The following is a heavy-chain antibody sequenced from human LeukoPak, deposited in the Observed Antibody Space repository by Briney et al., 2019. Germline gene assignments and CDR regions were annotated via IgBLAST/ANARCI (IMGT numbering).Heavy chain of an antibody. CDR1: GYTFTSYG. CDR2: INPSGGST. J-gene: IGHJ3*02. V-gene: IGHV1-46*01. Sequence: ASVKVSCKASGYTFTSYGISWVRQAPGQGLEWMGIINPSGGSTSYAQKFQGRVTITADKSTSTAYMELSSLRSEDTAVYYCASGFGGSYLAFDIWGQGTMVTVSS. D-gene: IGHD1-26*01. CDR3: ASGFGGSYLAFDI.